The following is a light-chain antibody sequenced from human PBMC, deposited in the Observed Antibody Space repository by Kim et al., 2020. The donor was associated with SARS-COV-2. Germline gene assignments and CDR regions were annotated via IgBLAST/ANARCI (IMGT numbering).Light chain of an antibody. J-gene: IGLJ2*01. CDR1: SLRSYY. CDR2: GKN. CDR3: NSRGSNDNVL. Sequence: SSELTQDPAVSVALGQTVRITCQGDSLRSYYATWYQQKPGQAPIVVIYGKNNRPSGIPDRFSGSSSGDTASLTLPGPQAGDEADYYCNSRGSNDNVLFGG. V-gene: IGLV3-19*01.